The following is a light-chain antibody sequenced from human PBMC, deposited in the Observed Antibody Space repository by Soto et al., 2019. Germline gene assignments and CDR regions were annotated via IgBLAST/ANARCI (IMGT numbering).Light chain of an antibody. CDR1: QSISSW. V-gene: IGKV1-5*01. Sequence: DIQMTQSPSTLSASVGDRVTITCRASQSISSWLALYQQRPGKAPKLLTFDASSLKSGVPSRFSGSGSGTEFTLTISSLQPDDFATYYCQQYNSFSTFGQGTKLEIK. CDR2: DAS. CDR3: QQYNSFST. J-gene: IGKJ2*01.